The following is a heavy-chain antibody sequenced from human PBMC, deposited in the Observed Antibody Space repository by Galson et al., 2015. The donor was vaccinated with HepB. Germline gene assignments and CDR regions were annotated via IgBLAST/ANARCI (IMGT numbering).Heavy chain of an antibody. Sequence: SLRLSCAASGFTFSSYWMSWVRQAPGKGLEWVANIKQDGSEKYYVDSVKGQFTISRDNAKNSLYLQMNSLRAEDTAVYYCARAGGYRRRDYYYYGMDVWGQGTTVTVSS. J-gene: IGHJ6*02. V-gene: IGHV3-7*03. D-gene: IGHD5-12*01. CDR2: IKQDGSEK. CDR1: GFTFSSYW. CDR3: ARAGGYRRRDYYYYGMDV.